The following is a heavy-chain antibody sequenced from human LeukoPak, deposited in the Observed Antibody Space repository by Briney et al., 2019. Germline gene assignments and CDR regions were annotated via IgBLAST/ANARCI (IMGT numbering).Heavy chain of an antibody. CDR1: GFTFSSYA. V-gene: IGHV3-23*01. CDR2: ISGSGGST. CDR3: AKDGYIVVVPAAMRGRAFDI. D-gene: IGHD2-2*01. J-gene: IGHJ3*02. Sequence: PGGSLRLSCAASGFTFSSYAMSWVRQAPGKGLEWVSAISGSGGSTYYADSVKGRFTISRDNSKNTLYLQMNSLRAEDTAVYYCAKDGYIVVVPAAMRGRAFDIWGQGTMVTVSS.